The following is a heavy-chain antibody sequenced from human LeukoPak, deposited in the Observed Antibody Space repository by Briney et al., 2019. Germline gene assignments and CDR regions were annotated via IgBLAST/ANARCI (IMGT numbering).Heavy chain of an antibody. J-gene: IGHJ4*02. Sequence: SETLSLTCAVSGGSVSSSTYYWGWIRQPPGKGLEWIGNIYYTGSSYYNPSLKSRVTMSVDTSKNQFSLKMNSVTAADTAVYYCARLSKGRYFDYIFDFWGRGTLLTVSS. CDR1: GGSVSSSTYY. V-gene: IGHV4-39*01. D-gene: IGHD3-9*01. CDR3: ARLSKGRYFDYIFDF. CDR2: IYYTGSS.